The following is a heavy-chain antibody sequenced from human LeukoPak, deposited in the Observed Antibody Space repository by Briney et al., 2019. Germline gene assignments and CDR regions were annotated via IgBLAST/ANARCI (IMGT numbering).Heavy chain of an antibody. CDR1: GFTFSSNY. Sequence: GGSLRLSCAASGFTFSSNYMSWVRQAPGKGLEWVSVIYSGGSTYYADSVKGRFTISRDNSKNTLYLQMNSLRAEDTAVYYCARNVHLRFLEWFHFDYWGQGTLVTVSS. V-gene: IGHV3-53*01. CDR2: IYSGGST. CDR3: ARNVHLRFLEWFHFDY. D-gene: IGHD3-3*01. J-gene: IGHJ4*02.